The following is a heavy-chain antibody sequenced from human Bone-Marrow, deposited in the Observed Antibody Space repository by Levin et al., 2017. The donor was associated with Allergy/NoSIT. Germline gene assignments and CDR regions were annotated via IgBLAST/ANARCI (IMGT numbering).Heavy chain of an antibody. CDR3: ARGRGDY. J-gene: IGHJ4*02. V-gene: IGHV3-48*02. D-gene: IGHD3-16*01. CDR1: GFTFSTYS. CDR2: ISSSSTTI. Sequence: GESLKISCAASGFTFSTYSMSWVRQAPGKGLEWVSYISSSSTTIYYADSVKGRFTISRDNAKDSLFLQMNSLRDEDTAVYYCARGRGDYWGQGTLVTVSS.